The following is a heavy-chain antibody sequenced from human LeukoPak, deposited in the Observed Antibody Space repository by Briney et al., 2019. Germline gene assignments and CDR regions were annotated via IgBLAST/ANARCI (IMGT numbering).Heavy chain of an antibody. J-gene: IGHJ6*03. CDR3: ARDSSSGYYYYMDV. V-gene: IGHV1-2*07. Sequence: ASVKVSCKASGYTFTGYYMHWVRQAPGQGLEWMGGINPNSGGTNYAHKFQGRVTMTRDTSISTAYMELSRLRSDDTAVYYCARDSSSGYYYYMDVWGKGTTVTVSS. CDR2: INPNSGGT. CDR1: GYTFTGYY. D-gene: IGHD6-6*01.